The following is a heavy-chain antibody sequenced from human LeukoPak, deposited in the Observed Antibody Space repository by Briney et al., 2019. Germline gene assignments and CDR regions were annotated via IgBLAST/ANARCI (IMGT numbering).Heavy chain of an antibody. CDR1: GYSFTSNY. V-gene: IGHV1-46*01. D-gene: IGHD6-19*01. CDR3: ARVVAGQFDY. J-gene: IGHJ4*02. CDR2: IYPSDGST. Sequence: ASVKVSCKASGYSFTSNYIHWVRQAPGQGLEWMGMIYPSDGSTSYAQKFQGRVTMTRDTSTSTVHMELSGLRSEDTAVYYCARVVAGQFDYWGQGTLVTVSS.